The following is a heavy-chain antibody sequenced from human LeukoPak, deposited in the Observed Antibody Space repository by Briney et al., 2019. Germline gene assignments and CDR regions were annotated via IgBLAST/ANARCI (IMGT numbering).Heavy chain of an antibody. CDR3: AKDRCTNGVCSPDI. CDR1: GFTFSSYI. J-gene: IGHJ3*02. D-gene: IGHD2-8*01. Sequence: KAGGSLRLSCAASGFTFSSYIMNWVRQAPGKGLEWVSSISSSSSYIYYADSVKGRFTISRDNSKNTLYPQMNSLRAEDTAVYYCAKDRCTNGVCSPDIWGQGTMVTVSS. V-gene: IGHV3-21*01. CDR2: ISSSSSYI.